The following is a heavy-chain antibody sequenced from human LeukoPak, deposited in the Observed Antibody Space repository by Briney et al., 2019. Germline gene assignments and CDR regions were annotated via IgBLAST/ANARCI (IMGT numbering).Heavy chain of an antibody. V-gene: IGHV1-2*02. D-gene: IGHD1-26*01. CDR3: AREYSGSYSLDY. CDR1: GYTFTGYY. CDR2: INPNSGGT. Sequence: ASVKVSCKASGYTFTGYYMHWVRQAPGQGLEWMGWINPNSGGTNYAQKFQGRVTMTRDTSISTAYMELSRLGPDDTAVYYCAREYSGSYSLDYWGQGTLVTVSS. J-gene: IGHJ4*02.